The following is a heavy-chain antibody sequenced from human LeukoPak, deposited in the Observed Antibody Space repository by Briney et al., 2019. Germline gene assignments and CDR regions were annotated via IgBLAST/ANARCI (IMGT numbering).Heavy chain of an antibody. V-gene: IGHV4-59*01. Sequence: KASEALSLTCTVSGASITNSYWSWIRQPPGKGLEWIAFVHDSESTNYNPSLKSRVSISLDTSKNAVSLWLTSVTAADTAMYFCARGDASGRPGIGFDLWGQGTLVTVSS. CDR1: GASITNSY. CDR3: ARGDASGRPGIGFDL. CDR2: VHDSEST. D-gene: IGHD1-26*01. J-gene: IGHJ4*02.